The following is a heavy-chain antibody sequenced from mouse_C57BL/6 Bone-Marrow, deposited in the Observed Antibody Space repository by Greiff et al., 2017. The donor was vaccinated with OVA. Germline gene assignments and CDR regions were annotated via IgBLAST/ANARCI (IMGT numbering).Heavy chain of an antibody. CDR1: GFTFSSYA. CDR3: ARDGKGYYYAMDY. CDR2: ISDGGSYT. Sequence: EVMLVESGGGLVKPGGSLKLSCAASGFTFSSYAMSWVRQTPEKRLEWVATISDGGSYTYYPDNVKGRFTISRDTAKNNLYLQMSHLKSEDTAMYYCARDGKGYYYAMDYWGQGTSVTVSS. D-gene: IGHD2-1*01. J-gene: IGHJ4*01. V-gene: IGHV5-4*01.